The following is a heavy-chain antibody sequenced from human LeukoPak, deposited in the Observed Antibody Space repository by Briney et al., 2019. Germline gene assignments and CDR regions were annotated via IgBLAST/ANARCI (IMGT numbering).Heavy chain of an antibody. CDR2: IYTSGST. CDR3: ARGPGGSSSSDFDY. Sequence: SETLSLTCTVSGGSIGSYYWSWIRQPAGKGLEWIGRIYTSGSTNYNPSLKSRVTISVDTSKNQFSLKLSSVTAADTAVYYCARGPGGSSSSDFDYWGQGTLVTVSS. V-gene: IGHV4-4*07. CDR1: GGSIGSYY. J-gene: IGHJ4*02. D-gene: IGHD6-6*01.